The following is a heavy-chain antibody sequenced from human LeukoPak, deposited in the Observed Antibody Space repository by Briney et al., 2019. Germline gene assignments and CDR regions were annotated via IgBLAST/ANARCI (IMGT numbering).Heavy chain of an antibody. Sequence: AASVKVSCKASGYTFTSYGISWVRQAPGQGLEWMGWINPNSGGTNYAQKFQGRVTMTTDTSTSTAYMELRSLRSDDTAVYYCARDGPDYGDYVNFDYWGQGTLVTVSS. V-gene: IGHV1-18*01. J-gene: IGHJ4*02. CDR3: ARDGPDYGDYVNFDY. CDR2: INPNSGGT. CDR1: GYTFTSYG. D-gene: IGHD4-17*01.